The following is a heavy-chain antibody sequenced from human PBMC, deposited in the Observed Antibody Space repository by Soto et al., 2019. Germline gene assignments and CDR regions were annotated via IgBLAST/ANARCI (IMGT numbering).Heavy chain of an antibody. Sequence: VGSLRLSCAASGFAFSSYAMSWVRPAPGKGLEWVSAISGSGGSTYYADSVKGRFTISRDNSKNTLYLQMNSLRAEDTAVYYCAALSPTMIVVDDYWGQGTLVTVSS. V-gene: IGHV3-23*01. CDR3: AALSPTMIVVDDY. CDR2: ISGSGGST. D-gene: IGHD3-22*01. J-gene: IGHJ4*02. CDR1: GFAFSSYA.